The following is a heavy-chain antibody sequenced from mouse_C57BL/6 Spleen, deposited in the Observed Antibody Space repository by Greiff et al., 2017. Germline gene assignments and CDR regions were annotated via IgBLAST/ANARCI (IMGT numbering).Heavy chain of an antibody. Sequence: EVKLVESGPELVKPGASVKMSCKASGYTFTDYNMHWVKQSHGKSLEWIGYINPNNGGTSYNQKFKGKATLTVNKSSSTAYMELRSLTSEDSAVYYCARWRYYGSSPAWFAYWGQGTLVTVSA. V-gene: IGHV1-22*01. CDR1: GYTFTDYN. J-gene: IGHJ3*01. D-gene: IGHD1-1*01. CDR2: INPNNGGT. CDR3: ARWRYYGSSPAWFAY.